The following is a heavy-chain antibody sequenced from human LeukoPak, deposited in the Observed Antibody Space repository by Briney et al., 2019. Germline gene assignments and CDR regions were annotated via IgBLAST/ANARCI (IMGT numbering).Heavy chain of an antibody. D-gene: IGHD3-16*02. CDR1: GFTFSSYS. V-gene: IGHV3-21*01. CDR2: ISSSSSYI. J-gene: IGHJ3*02. CDR3: AREGEASSITFGGVIIHDAFDI. Sequence: GGSLRLSCAASGFTFSSYSMNWVRQAPGKGLEWVSSISSSSSYIYYADSVKGRFTISRDNAKNSLYLQMNSLRAEDTAVYYCAREGEASSITFGGVIIHDAFDIWGQGTMVTVSS.